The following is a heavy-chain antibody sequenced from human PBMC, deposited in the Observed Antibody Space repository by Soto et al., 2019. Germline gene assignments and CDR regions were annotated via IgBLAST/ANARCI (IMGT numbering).Heavy chain of an antibody. CDR2: ISSSSSYT. CDR3: ARDKEAQQLPRSFYYYYMDV. Sequence: GGSLRLSCAASGFTFSSYSMNWVRQAPGKGLEWVSSISSSSSYTYYADSVKGRFTISRDNAKNSLYLQMNSLRAEDTAVYYCARDKEAQQLPRSFYYYYMDVWGKGTTVTVSS. V-gene: IGHV3-21*01. D-gene: IGHD6-13*01. J-gene: IGHJ6*03. CDR1: GFTFSSYS.